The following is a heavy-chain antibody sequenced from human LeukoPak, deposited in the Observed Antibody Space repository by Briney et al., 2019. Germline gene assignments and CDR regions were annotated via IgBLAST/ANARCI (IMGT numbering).Heavy chain of an antibody. J-gene: IGHJ4*02. CDR3: AKGGQGVVPAAIAY. V-gene: IGHV3-23*01. Sequence: GGSLRLSCAASGFPFSSYAMSWVRQAPGKGLEWVSAISGRGGSTYYADSVKGRFTISRDNSKNTLYLQMNSLRAEDTAVYYCAKGGQGVVPAAIAYWGQGTLVTVSS. D-gene: IGHD2-2*01. CDR2: ISGRGGST. CDR1: GFPFSSYA.